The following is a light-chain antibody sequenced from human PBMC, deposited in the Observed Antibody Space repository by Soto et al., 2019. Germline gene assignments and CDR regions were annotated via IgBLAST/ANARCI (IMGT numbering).Light chain of an antibody. CDR3: QHYNIYSET. CDR2: KAS. Sequence: DIQMTRSPSTLSASVGDRVTITCRASQSISSWLAWYQQKPGKAPKILIYKASILESGVPSRFSGSGSGTEFTLTISSLQPDDFATYYCQHYNIYSETFGQGTKVEVK. V-gene: IGKV1-5*03. J-gene: IGKJ1*01. CDR1: QSISSW.